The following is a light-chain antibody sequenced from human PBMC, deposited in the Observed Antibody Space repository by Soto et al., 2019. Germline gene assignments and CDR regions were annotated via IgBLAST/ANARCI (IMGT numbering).Light chain of an antibody. Sequence: EVVMTQSPTTLSVSPGERATLSCRASQSVSINYLAWFQQKPGQAPRLLIYGASSRATGIPDRFSGSGSGTDFTLTISRLEPEDFAVYYCQQYGSSSWTFGQGTKVDIK. CDR1: QSVSINY. CDR3: QQYGSSSWT. V-gene: IGKV3-20*01. CDR2: GAS. J-gene: IGKJ1*01.